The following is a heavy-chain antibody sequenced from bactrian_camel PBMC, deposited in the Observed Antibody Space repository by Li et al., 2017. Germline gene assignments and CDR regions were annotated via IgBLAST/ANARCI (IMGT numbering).Heavy chain of an antibody. CDR3: AADEYDCYAPSWMSRGDVDY. V-gene: IGHV3S53*01. CDR1: GLTYSSYC. J-gene: IGHJ4*01. Sequence: HVQLVESGGGTVQAGGSLRLSCGASGLTYSSYCLGWFRQAPGKQREGVAAIDYEGYTSYAASVKGRFTISQEDGKNTLHLQMNTLKPEDTAMYYCAADEYDCYAPSWMSRGDVDYWGRGTQVTVS. D-gene: IGHD1*01. CDR2: IDYEGYT.